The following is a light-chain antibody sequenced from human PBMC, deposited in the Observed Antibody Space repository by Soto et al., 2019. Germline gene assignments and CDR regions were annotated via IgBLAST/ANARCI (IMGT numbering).Light chain of an antibody. CDR3: SSYAGSLDS. V-gene: IGLV2-8*01. CDR2: EVS. J-gene: IGLJ1*01. CDR1: SSDVGDYNY. Sequence: QSVLTQPPSASGSPGQSVTISCTGTSSDVGDYNYVSWYQQHPGKAPKLMIYEVSKRPSGVPDRFSGSKSGNTASLTVSGLQAEDEADYYCSSYAGSLDSFGTGTKVTVL.